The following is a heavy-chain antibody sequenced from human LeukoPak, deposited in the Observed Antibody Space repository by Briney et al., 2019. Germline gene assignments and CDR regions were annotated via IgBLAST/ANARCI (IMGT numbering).Heavy chain of an antibody. J-gene: IGHJ6*03. V-gene: IGHV1-18*01. D-gene: IGHD3-10*01. CDR2: ISAYNGNT. CDR1: GGTFSSYA. CDR3: ARVALIGRRFGELSSYYYMDV. Sequence: GASVKVSCKASGGTFSSYAISWVRQAPGQGLEWMGWISAYNGNTNYAQKLQGRVTMTTDTSTSTAYMELRSLRSDDTAVYYCARVALIGRRFGELSSYYYMDVWGKGTTVTVSS.